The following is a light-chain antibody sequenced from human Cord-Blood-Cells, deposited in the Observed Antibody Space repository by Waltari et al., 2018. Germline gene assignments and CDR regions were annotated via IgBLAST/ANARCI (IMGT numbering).Light chain of an antibody. V-gene: IGLV2-11*01. Sequence: QSALTQPRSVSGSPGQSVTISCTGTSSDVGGYNYVSWYQQHPGKAPKLMIYDVSKRPSGVPVRFSCSKSGNAASLTISGLQAEDEADYYCCSYAGSYTYVFGTGTKVTVL. CDR3: CSYAGSYTYV. CDR1: SSDVGGYNY. CDR2: DVS. J-gene: IGLJ1*01.